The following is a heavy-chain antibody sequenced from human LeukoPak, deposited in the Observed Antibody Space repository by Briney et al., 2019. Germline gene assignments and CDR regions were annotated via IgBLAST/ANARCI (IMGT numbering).Heavy chain of an antibody. CDR3: ARQATTVVTSGPVFDY. D-gene: IGHD4-23*01. CDR1: GYRFTNYW. CDR2: IYPGDSDT. Sequence: GESLKISCKGSGYRFTNYWIGWVRQLPGKGLEWMGIIYPGDSDTRYSPSFQGQVTISADKSISTAYLQWSSLKASDTAMYYCARQATTVVTSGPVFDYWGQGTLVTVSS. J-gene: IGHJ4*02. V-gene: IGHV5-51*01.